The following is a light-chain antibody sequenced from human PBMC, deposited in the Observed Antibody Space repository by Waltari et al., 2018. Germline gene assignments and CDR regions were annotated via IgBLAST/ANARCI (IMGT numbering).Light chain of an antibody. CDR1: SSGVGGYNY. V-gene: IGLV2-11*01. CDR2: DVS. CDR3: CSYGGTYSWV. Sequence: QSALTQPRSVSGSPGQSVTISCTGTSSGVGGYNYVSWYQQHPGKAPKLMIYDVSKRPSGVPDRFSGSKSGNTASLTISGLQAEDEADYYCCSYGGTYSWVFGGGTKLTVL. J-gene: IGLJ3*02.